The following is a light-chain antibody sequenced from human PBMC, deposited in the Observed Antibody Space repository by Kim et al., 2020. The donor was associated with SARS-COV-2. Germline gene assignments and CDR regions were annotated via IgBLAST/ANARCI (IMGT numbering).Light chain of an antibody. J-gene: IGLJ2*01. CDR1: SSDVGSYNF. CDR2: EVT. V-gene: IGLV2-23*02. Sequence: QSALTQPASVSASPGQSITISCTGTSSDVGSYNFVSWYQQHPGKAPKLIIYEVTKRPSGVSNRFSGSKSGNTASLTISGVQAEDEADYYCCSYAGNNNVVFGGGTKLTVL. CDR3: CSYAGNNNVV.